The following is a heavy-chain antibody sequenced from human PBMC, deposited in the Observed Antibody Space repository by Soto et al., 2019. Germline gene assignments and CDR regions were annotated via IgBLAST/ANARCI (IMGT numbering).Heavy chain of an antibody. CDR3: ASGAPVVDDC. Sequence: QLQLQESGSGLVKPSQTLSLTCAVSGGSISSGGYSWSWIRQPPGKGLEWIGYIYHSGSTYYNPSLERRVTIAVDRSQNQFSLRLSSVTAAGTALYYWASGAPVVDDCWGQGTLVTVSS. CDR1: GGSISSGGYS. J-gene: IGHJ4*02. CDR2: IYHSGST. D-gene: IGHD2-15*01. V-gene: IGHV4-30-2*01.